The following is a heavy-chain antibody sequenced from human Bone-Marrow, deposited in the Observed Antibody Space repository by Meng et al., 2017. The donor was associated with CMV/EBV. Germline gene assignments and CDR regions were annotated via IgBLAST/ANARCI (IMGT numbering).Heavy chain of an antibody. J-gene: IGHJ6*02. CDR1: GYTFTGYY. CDR3: ARGYSGYDLHPDYRYYYYYGMAV. Sequence: ASVKVSCKASGYTFTGYYMHWVRQAPGQGLEWMGWINPNSGGTNYAQKFQGRVTMTRDTSISTAYMELSRLRSDDTAVYYCARGYSGYDLHPDYRYYYYYGMAVWGQGTTVTVSS. V-gene: IGHV1-2*02. D-gene: IGHD5-12*01. CDR2: INPNSGGT.